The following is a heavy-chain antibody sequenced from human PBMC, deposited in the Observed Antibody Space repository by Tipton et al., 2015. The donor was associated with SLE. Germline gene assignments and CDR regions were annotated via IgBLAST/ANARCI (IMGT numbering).Heavy chain of an antibody. D-gene: IGHD2-2*01. CDR3: ARLSMPYFDY. CDR2: INHSGST. V-gene: IGHV4-34*01. CDR1: GGSFSAYY. Sequence: TLSLTCVVSGGSFSAYYWSWIRQSPGKGLEWIGEINHSGSTNYNTSLKSLVTISVDTSTSQFSLKLSSVTAADTAVYYCARLSMPYFDYWGQGTLVTVSS. J-gene: IGHJ4*02.